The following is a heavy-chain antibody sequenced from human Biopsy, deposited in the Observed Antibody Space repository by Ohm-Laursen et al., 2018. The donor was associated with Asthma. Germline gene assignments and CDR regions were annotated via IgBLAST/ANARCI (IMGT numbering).Heavy chain of an antibody. Sequence: GSLRLSCAASGFNFTTYAIAWIRQAPGRGLEWISAISGSGRSAYYADSVKGQFTISRGNAKNTVYLQMNSLRAEDSAIYYCAKYSVFYYQGGNDYWGQGIVVTVSS. CDR3: AKYSVFYYQGGNDY. D-gene: IGHD1-26*01. V-gene: IGHV3-23*01. CDR1: GFNFTTYA. J-gene: IGHJ4*02. CDR2: ISGSGRSA.